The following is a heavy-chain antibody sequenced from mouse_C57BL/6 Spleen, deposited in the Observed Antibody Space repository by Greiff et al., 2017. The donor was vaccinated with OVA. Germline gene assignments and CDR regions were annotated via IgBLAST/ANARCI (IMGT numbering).Heavy chain of an antibody. J-gene: IGHJ2*01. CDR1: GYTFTSYW. V-gene: IGHV1-55*01. CDR3: ARSITTVVATGYCDY. Sequence: QVQLQQPGAELVKPGASVKMSCKASGYTFTSYWITWVKQRPGQGLEWIGDIYPGSGSTTYNEKFKSKATLTVDTSSSTAYMQLSSLTSEDSAVYYCARSITTVVATGYCDYWGQGTTLTVSS. CDR2: IYPGSGST. D-gene: IGHD1-1*01.